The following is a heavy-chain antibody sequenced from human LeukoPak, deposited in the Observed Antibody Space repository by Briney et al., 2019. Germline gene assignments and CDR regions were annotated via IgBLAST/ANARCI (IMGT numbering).Heavy chain of an antibody. CDR1: GFTFSSYS. D-gene: IGHD3-10*01. J-gene: IGHJ6*03. CDR2: ISSSSSTI. V-gene: IGHV3-48*01. CDR3: ARDVVSELLWFGEGGYYYYMDV. Sequence: GGSLRLSCAASGFTFSSYSMNWVRQAPGKGLEWVSYISSSSSTIYYADSVKGRFTISRDNAKNSLYLQMNSLRAEDTAVYYCARDVVSELLWFGEGGYYYYMDVWGKGTTVTVSS.